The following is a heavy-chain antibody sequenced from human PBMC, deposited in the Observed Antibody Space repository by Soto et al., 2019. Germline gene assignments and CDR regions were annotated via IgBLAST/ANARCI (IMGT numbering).Heavy chain of an antibody. CDR3: ARDGGSSWYYYYYGMDV. D-gene: IGHD6-13*01. V-gene: IGHV1-8*01. Sequence: ASVKVSCKASGYTFTSYDINWVRQATGQGLEWMGWMNPNRGNTGYAQKFQGRVTMTRNTSISTAYMELSSLRSEDTAVYYCARDGGSSWYYYYYGMDVWGQGTTVTVSS. CDR1: GYTFTSYD. J-gene: IGHJ6*02. CDR2: MNPNRGNT.